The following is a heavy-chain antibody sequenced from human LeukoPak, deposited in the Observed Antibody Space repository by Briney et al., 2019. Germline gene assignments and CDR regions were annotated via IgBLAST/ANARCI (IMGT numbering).Heavy chain of an antibody. V-gene: IGHV3-23*01. J-gene: IGHJ5*02. CDR2: ISNNGGYT. Sequence: GGSLRLSCAASGFTFSSSAMSWVRQAPGKGLEWVSAISNNGGYTYYADSVQGRFTISRDNSKSTLCLQMNSLRADDTAVYYCAKQLGYCSDGSCYFPSWGQGTLVTVSS. CDR3: AKQLGYCSDGSCYFPS. CDR1: GFTFSSSA. D-gene: IGHD2-15*01.